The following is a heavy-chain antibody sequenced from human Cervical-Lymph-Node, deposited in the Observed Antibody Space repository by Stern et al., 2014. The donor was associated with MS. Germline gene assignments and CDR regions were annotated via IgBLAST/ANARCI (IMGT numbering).Heavy chain of an antibody. CDR1: GFTFSSIG. V-gene: IGHV3-33*01. D-gene: IGHD4-23*01. Sequence: VQLVESGGGVVQPGRSLRLSCAASGFTFSSIGMHWVRQAPGKGLEWLAIIWSDGSNRYCADSVKGRFTLSRDNSKNTLYLQMNSLRAEDTAVYYCAREGGNTAEYFQHWGQVTLVTVSS. CDR3: AREGGNTAEYFQH. CDR2: IWSDGSNR. J-gene: IGHJ1*01.